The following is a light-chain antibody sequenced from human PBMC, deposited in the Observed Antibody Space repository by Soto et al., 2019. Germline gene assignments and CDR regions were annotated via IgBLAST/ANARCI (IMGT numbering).Light chain of an antibody. CDR1: QSVSSY. CDR3: QQRSNWPIALT. J-gene: IGKJ4*01. CDR2: DAS. V-gene: IGKV3-11*01. Sequence: EIVLTQSPATLSLSPGERATLSCRASQSVSSYLAWYQQKPGQAPRLLIYDASNRATRIPARFSGSGSGTDFTLTISSLEPEDFAVYYCQQRSNWPIALTFGGGTKVEIK.